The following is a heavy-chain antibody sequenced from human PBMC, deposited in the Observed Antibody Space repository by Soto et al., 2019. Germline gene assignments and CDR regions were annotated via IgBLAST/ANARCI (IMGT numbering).Heavy chain of an antibody. V-gene: IGHV3-23*01. Sequence: AGGSLRLSCAASGFTFSSYAMSWVRQAPGKGLEWVSAISGSGGSTYYADSVKGRFTISRDNSKNTLYLQMNSLRAEDTAVYYCGTFLEWLFDYYYGMDVWGQGTTVTVSS. J-gene: IGHJ6*02. CDR3: GTFLEWLFDYYYGMDV. CDR2: ISGSGGST. CDR1: GFTFSSYA. D-gene: IGHD3-3*01.